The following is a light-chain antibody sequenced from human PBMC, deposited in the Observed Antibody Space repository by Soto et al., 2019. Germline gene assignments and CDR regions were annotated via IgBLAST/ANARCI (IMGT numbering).Light chain of an antibody. J-gene: IGKJ4*01. CDR3: QQYVTTPRLG. CDR2: WAS. Sequence: DILMTQSPDSLAVSLGERATINCKSSQSVLYIPTNKNYLAWYQQKPGQPPKLLIYWASTRELGVPDRFSGSGSGTDFTLTISSLQAEDVAVYYCQQYVTTPRLGFGGGTRGEIK. V-gene: IGKV4-1*01. CDR1: QSVLYIPTNKNY.